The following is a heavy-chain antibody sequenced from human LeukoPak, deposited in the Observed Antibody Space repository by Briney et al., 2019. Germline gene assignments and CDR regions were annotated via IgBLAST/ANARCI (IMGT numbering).Heavy chain of an antibody. CDR2: IYHSGST. J-gene: IGHJ4*02. D-gene: IGHD3-3*01. CDR3: ARVQPVSPDFWSGYPDY. V-gene: IGHV4-30-2*01. CDR1: GGSISSGGYY. Sequence: SETLSLTCTVSGGSISSGGYYWSWIRQPPGKGLEWIGYIYHSGSTYYNPSLKSRVTISVDRSKNQFSLKLSSVTAADTAVYYCARVQPVSPDFWSGYPDYWGQGTLVTVSS.